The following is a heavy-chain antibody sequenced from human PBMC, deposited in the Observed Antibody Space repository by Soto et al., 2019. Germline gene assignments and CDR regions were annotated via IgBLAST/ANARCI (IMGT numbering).Heavy chain of an antibody. V-gene: IGHV1-8*01. D-gene: IGHD4-17*01. Sequence: GAPVEACSEDCGVSITSYYSNSVRQATGQGLEWMGWMNPNSGNTGYAQKFQGRVTMTRNTSISTAYMELSSLRSEDTAVYYCARTLYGDNVDYWGQGTLVTVSS. CDR1: GVSITSYY. CDR2: MNPNSGNT. CDR3: ARTLYGDNVDY. J-gene: IGHJ4*02.